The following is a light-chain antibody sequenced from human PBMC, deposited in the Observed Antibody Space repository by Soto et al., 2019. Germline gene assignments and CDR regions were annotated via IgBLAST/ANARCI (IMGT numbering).Light chain of an antibody. CDR2: AAS. Sequence: IQVTQYPSSLSASAGDRVAITCRASQGISSYLAWYQQKPAKAPKLLITAASTLQNGVPSRFSGSGSGTDFTLTISSLQPEDLATYYCQQSYSTSPITFGQGTLLEVK. CDR3: QQSYSTSPIT. CDR1: QGISSY. J-gene: IGKJ5*01. V-gene: IGKV1-39*01.